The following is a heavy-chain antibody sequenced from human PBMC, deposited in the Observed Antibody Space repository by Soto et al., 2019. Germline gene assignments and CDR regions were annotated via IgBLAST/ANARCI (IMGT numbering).Heavy chain of an antibody. J-gene: IGHJ5*02. D-gene: IGHD3-22*01. V-gene: IGHV4-34*01. CDR1: GGSVSGYY. Sequence: PSETLSLTCAVYGGSVSGYYWSWIRQPPGKGLEWIGEINHSGSTNYNPSLKSRVTISVDTSKNQFSLKLSSVTAADTAVYYCARGPITTNPRFDPWGQGTLVTVSS. CDR3: ARGPITTNPRFDP. CDR2: INHSGST.